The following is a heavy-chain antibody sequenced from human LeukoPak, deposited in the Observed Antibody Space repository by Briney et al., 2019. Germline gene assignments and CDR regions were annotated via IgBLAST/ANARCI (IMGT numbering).Heavy chain of an antibody. Sequence: YWSWIRQPPGKGLEWMGLIYPGDSDTRYSPSFQGQVTISADKSISTAYLQWSSLKASDTAMYYCASAYSSSWYYFDYWGQGTLVTVSS. V-gene: IGHV5-51*01. CDR3: ASAYSSSWYYFDY. CDR1: YW. J-gene: IGHJ4*02. D-gene: IGHD6-13*01. CDR2: IYPGDSDT.